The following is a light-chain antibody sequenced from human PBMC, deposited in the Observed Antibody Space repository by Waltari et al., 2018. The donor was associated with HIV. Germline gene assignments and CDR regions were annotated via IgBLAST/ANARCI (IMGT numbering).Light chain of an antibody. J-gene: IGKJ2*01. CDR2: SAS. CDR3: LQHYDYPRS. Sequence: DIQMTQSQSSLSASVGDRVTITCRASQGIRNDLGWYQQKPGTPPRRLIYSASTLQSGVSSRFSGSGSGTEFTLTISSLQPEDSATYYCLQHYDYPRSFGQGTKLGI. V-gene: IGKV1-17*01. CDR1: QGIRND.